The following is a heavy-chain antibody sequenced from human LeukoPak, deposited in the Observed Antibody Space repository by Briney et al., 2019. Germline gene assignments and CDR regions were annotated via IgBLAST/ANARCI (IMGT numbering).Heavy chain of an antibody. D-gene: IGHD3-3*01. V-gene: IGHV3-21*01. Sequence: GGSLRLSCAASGFTFSNYAMHWVRQAPGKGLEWVSSISSSSSFIYYADSVKGRFTISRDNAKNSLYLQMNSLRAEDTAVYYCNTIFGVVKRFDYWGLGTLVTVSS. CDR2: ISSSSSFI. CDR1: GFTFSNYA. CDR3: NTIFGVVKRFDY. J-gene: IGHJ4*02.